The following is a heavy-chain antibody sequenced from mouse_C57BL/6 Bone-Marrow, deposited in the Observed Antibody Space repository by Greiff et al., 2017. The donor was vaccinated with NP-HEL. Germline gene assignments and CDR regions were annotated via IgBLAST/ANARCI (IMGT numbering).Heavy chain of an antibody. J-gene: IGHJ3*01. Sequence: EVKVEESGGGLVKPGGSLKLSCAASGFTFSDYGMHWVRQAPEKGLEWVAYISSGSSTIYYADTVKGRFTISRDNAKNTLFLQMTSLRSEDTAMYYCARLTTVVGTWGQGTLVTVSA. D-gene: IGHD1-1*01. CDR2: ISSGSSTI. CDR3: ARLTTVVGT. CDR1: GFTFSDYG. V-gene: IGHV5-17*01.